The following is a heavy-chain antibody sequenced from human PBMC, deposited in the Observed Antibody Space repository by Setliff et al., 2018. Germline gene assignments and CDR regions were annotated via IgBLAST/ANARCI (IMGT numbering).Heavy chain of an antibody. CDR2: ISSSSSYI. Sequence: PGESLTISCAASGFTFSSYSMNWVRQAPGKGLEWVSSISSSSSYIYYADSVKGRFTISRDNAKNSLYLQMNSLRAGDTAVYYCARTTSRDGYSSWGQGTLVTVS. D-gene: IGHD4-4*01. CDR3: ARTTSRDGYSS. V-gene: IGHV3-21*01. CDR1: GFTFSSYS. J-gene: IGHJ5*02.